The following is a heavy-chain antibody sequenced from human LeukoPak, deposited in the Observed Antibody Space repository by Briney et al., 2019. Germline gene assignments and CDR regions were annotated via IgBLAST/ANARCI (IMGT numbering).Heavy chain of an antibody. J-gene: IGHJ4*02. CDR1: GGSISSSSYY. CDR3: ARPHFYDSSGFFDY. Sequence: SETLSLTCTVSGGSISSSSYYWGWIRQPPGKGLEWIGSIYYSGSTYYNPSLKSRVTISVDTSKNQFSLKLSSVTAADTAVYYCARPHFYDSSGFFDYWGQGTLVTVSS. V-gene: IGHV4-39*01. CDR2: IYYSGST. D-gene: IGHD3-22*01.